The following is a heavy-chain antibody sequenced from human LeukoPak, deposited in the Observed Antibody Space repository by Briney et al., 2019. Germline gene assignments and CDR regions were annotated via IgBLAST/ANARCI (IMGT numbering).Heavy chain of an antibody. CDR3: ARDFESTRGYYYDSSGYQFDY. J-gene: IGHJ4*02. Sequence: GGSLRLSCAASGFTFSSYSMNWVRQAPGKGLEWVSYISSSSSTIYYADSVKGRFTISRDNAKNSLYLQMNSLRAEDTAVYYCARDFESTRGYYYDSSGYQFDYWGQGTLVTVSS. D-gene: IGHD3-22*01. CDR2: ISSSSSTI. V-gene: IGHV3-48*04. CDR1: GFTFSSYS.